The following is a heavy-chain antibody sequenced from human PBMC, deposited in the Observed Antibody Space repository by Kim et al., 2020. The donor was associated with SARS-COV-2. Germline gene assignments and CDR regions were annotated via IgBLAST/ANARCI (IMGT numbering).Heavy chain of an antibody. D-gene: IGHD3-10*01. J-gene: IGHJ6*02. V-gene: IGHV1-69*13. CDR3: ARGLSVRWLGEFIPHYYYCAMDV. Sequence: SVKVSCKASGGTFSSYAISWVRQAPGQGLEWMGGIIPLFGIANYAQKFQGRVTITADESTSTAYMEVSSLRSEDTAVYYCARGLSVRWLGEFIPHYYYCAMDVWGQGTTVTVSS. CDR1: GGTFSSYA. CDR2: IIPLFGIA.